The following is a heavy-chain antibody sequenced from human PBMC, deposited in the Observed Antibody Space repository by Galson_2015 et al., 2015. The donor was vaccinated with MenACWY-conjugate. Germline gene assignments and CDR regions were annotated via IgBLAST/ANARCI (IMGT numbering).Heavy chain of an antibody. Sequence: SLRLSCAASGFTFSSYGMHWVRQAPGKGLEWMAVISYDGSNKYYADSVKGRFTISRDNSKNTLYLQMNSLRAEDTAVYYCAKRRGGDCPFDYWGQGTLVTVSS. D-gene: IGHD2-21*02. CDR2: ISYDGSNK. J-gene: IGHJ4*02. V-gene: IGHV3-30*18. CDR1: GFTFSSYG. CDR3: AKRRGGDCPFDY.